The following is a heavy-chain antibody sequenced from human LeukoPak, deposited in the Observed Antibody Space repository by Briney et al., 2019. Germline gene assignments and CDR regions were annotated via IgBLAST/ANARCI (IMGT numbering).Heavy chain of an antibody. CDR2: ICYSGST. D-gene: IGHD6-13*01. CDR3: ARALYSSSWPFDY. Sequence: PSQTLSLTCTVSGGSISSGGYYWSWIRQHPGKGLEWIGYICYSGSTYYNPSLKSRVTISVDTSKNQFSLKLSSVTAADTAVYYCARALYSSSWPFDYWGQGTLVTVSS. J-gene: IGHJ4*02. V-gene: IGHV4-31*03. CDR1: GGSISSGGYY.